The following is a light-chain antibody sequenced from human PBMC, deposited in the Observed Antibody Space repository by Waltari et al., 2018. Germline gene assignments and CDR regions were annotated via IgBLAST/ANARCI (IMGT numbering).Light chain of an antibody. CDR2: GAS. CDR1: QSVSRA. CDR3: QHYVSLPVT. Sequence: ESAPLPCRARQSVSRALAWYQQNPGQAPILLIYGASNRATGIPDRFGGSGSGTDFSLIISRLEPEDFAVYYCQHYVSLPVTFGQGTKVEIK. V-gene: IGKV3-20*01. J-gene: IGKJ1*01.